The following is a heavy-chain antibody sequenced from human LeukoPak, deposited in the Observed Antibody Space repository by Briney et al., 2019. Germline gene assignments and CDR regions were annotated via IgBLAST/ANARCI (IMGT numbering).Heavy chain of an antibody. V-gene: IGHV3-74*01. CDR3: ARSGWPYYFDY. D-gene: IGHD3-22*01. CDR1: GFTFSSYW. CDR2: IHSDGSST. Sequence: GGPLRLSCAASGFTFSSYWMHWVRQAPGKGLVCVSRIHSDGSSTSYADSVRGRFAISRVDAKSTLYLQMNSLRAEDTAVYYCARSGWPYYFDYWGQGTLVTVSS. J-gene: IGHJ4*02.